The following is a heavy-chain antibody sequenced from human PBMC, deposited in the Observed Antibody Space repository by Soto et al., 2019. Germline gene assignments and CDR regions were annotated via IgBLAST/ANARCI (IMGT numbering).Heavy chain of an antibody. CDR2: ISYDGGNK. Sequence: QVQLVESGGGVVQPGRSLRLSCAGSGFVFSDHGIHWVRQAPGKGLEWLAAISYDGGNKYYADSVKGRFTISRDNSENTVYLQMNSVTTEETAIYYCDKELDAHPNFDYWGKVTRVTVSS. CDR1: GFVFSDHG. D-gene: IGHD3-3*01. V-gene: IGHV3-30*18. CDR3: DKELDAHPNFDY. J-gene: IGHJ4*02.